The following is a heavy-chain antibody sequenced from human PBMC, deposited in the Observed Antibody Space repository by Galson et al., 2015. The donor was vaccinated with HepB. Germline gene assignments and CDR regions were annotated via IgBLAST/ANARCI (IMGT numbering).Heavy chain of an antibody. V-gene: IGHV3-30*18. CDR1: GFTFSSYG. CDR2: ISYDGSNK. D-gene: IGHD3-10*01. CDR3: AKDSTKYYYGSGRLHAFDI. J-gene: IGHJ3*02. Sequence: SLRLSCAASGFTFSSYGMHWVRQAPGKGLEWVAVISYDGSNKYYADSVKGRFTISRDNSKNTLYLQMNSLRAEDTAVYYCAKDSTKYYYGSGRLHAFDIWGQGTMVTVSS.